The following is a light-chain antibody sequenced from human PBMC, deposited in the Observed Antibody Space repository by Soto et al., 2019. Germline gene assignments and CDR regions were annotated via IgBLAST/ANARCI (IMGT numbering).Light chain of an antibody. CDR2: DVS. CDR1: SSDVGGYNY. Sequence: QSALTQPRSVSGSPGQSVTISCTGTSSDVGGYNYVSWYQQHPGKAPKLVLYDVSNRPSGVPDRFSGSKSGNTASLSISGLQAEDEADYYCCSYAGSSTYVVFGGGTKLTVL. J-gene: IGLJ2*01. V-gene: IGLV2-11*01. CDR3: CSYAGSSTYVV.